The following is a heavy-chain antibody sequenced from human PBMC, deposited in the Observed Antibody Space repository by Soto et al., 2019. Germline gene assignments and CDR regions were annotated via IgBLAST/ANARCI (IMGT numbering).Heavy chain of an antibody. J-gene: IGHJ4*02. CDR3: ARGNSYPNTYYYDSSGYYHYFDS. CDR2: IYHSGST. V-gene: IGHV4-30-2*01. Sequence: TLSLTCAVSGGSISSGGYSWSWIRQPPGKGLEWIGYIYHSGSTYYNPSLKSRVTISVDRSKNQFSLKLSSVTAADTAVYYCARGNSYPNTYYYDSSGYYHYFDSWGQGTLVTVSS. D-gene: IGHD3-22*01. CDR1: GGSISSGGYS.